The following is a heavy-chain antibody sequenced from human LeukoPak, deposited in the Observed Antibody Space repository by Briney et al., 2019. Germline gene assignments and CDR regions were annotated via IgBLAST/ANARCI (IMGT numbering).Heavy chain of an antibody. J-gene: IGHJ6*02. CDR3: ARTMITFGGVGDV. CDR1: GGSISSGGYS. V-gene: IGHV4-30-2*01. Sequence: SETLSLTCAVSGGSISSGGYSWSWIRQPPGKGLEWIGYIYHSGSTYYNPSLKSRVTISVDTSKNQFSLKLSSVTAADTAVYYCARTMITFGGVGDVWGQGTTVTVSS. D-gene: IGHD3-16*01. CDR2: IYHSGST.